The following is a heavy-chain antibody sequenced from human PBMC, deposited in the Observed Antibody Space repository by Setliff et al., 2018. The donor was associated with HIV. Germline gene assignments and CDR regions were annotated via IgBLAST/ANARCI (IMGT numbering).Heavy chain of an antibody. CDR2: INHSGST. CDR3: ARVGTTVTTRETYKWFDP. D-gene: IGHD4-17*01. V-gene: IGHV4-34*01. CDR1: GAPFSGFH. J-gene: IGHJ5*02. Sequence: LSLTCAVYGAPFSGFHWGWIRQPPGKGLEWIGEINHSGSTNYNPSLNSRVTISVDTSKNQFSLKVSSVTAADTAAYYCARVGTTVTTRETYKWFDPWGQGTLVTVSS.